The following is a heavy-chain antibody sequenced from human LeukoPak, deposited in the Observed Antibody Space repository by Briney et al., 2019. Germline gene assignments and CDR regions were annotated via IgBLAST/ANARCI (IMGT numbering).Heavy chain of an antibody. D-gene: IGHD3-22*01. V-gene: IGHV3-11*06. CDR2: ISSSSSYT. CDR1: GFTFSDYY. CDR3: ARSHYYYDSSGYSNPMSFDY. Sequence: GGSLRLSCAASGFTFSDYYMSWIRQAPGKGLEWVSYISSSSSYTNYADSVKGRFTISRDNAKNSLYLQMNSLRAEDTAVYYCARSHYYYDSSGYSNPMSFDYWGQGTLVTVSS. J-gene: IGHJ4*02.